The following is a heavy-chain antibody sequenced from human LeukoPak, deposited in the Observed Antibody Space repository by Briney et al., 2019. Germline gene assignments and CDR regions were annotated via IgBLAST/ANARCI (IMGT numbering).Heavy chain of an antibody. J-gene: IGHJ3*02. CDR2: VYYDGNT. CDR3: ARDLGISSDLDAFDI. Sequence: PSETLSLTCSVSGGSTSGYYWNWIRQPPGKGLEWIGYVYYDGNTNYSPSVKSQVTISVDMSKNRVSLTLTSVTAADTAVYYCARDLGISSDLDAFDIWGQGTMVTVSS. CDR1: GGSTSGYY. V-gene: IGHV4-59*01. D-gene: IGHD3-10*01.